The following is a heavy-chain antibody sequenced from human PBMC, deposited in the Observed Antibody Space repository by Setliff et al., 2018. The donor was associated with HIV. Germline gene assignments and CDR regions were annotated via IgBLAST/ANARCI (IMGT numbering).Heavy chain of an antibody. D-gene: IGHD1-7*01. CDR1: GDSLNRDAFS. J-gene: IGHJ3*01. CDR2: MKDGGRT. Sequence: PSETLSLTCALSGDSLNRDAFSWSWSRLPPGEGLEWIGYMKDGGRTYYNPSLRSRVTITSDKSKNQLSLTLNSVTAADTAVYYCARQRAGEIEELPGALPLRGVCDLWGQGTMVTVSS. CDR3: ARQRAGEIEELPGALPLRGVCDL. V-gene: IGHV4-30-4*07.